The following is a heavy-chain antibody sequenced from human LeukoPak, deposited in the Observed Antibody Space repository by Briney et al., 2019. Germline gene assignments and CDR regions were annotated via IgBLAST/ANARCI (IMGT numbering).Heavy chain of an antibody. Sequence: SETLSLTCTVSGGSISSYYWSWIRQPPGKGLEWIGYIYYSGSTNYNPSLKSRVTISVDTSKNQFSLKLSSVTAADTAVYYCARHGVAGPTLRFFGAFDIWGQGTMVTVS. D-gene: IGHD3-3*01. J-gene: IGHJ3*02. V-gene: IGHV4-59*08. CDR1: GGSISSYY. CDR3: ARHGVAGPTLRFFGAFDI. CDR2: IYYSGST.